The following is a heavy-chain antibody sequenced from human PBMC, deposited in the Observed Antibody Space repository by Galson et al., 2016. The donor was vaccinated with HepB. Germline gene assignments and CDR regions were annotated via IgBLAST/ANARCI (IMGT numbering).Heavy chain of an antibody. D-gene: IGHD6-19*01. CDR3: ARVGGWAMLAYFFDY. Sequence: SETLSLTCAVSGAPMSSHNWWSWVRQSPGKGLEWIGEIYHSGSTNYNPSLKSRVTISVDKSKKQFSLNLNSVTAADTAVYYCARVGGWAMLAYFFDYWSQGTLVTVSS. CDR1: GAPMSSHNW. V-gene: IGHV4-4*02. J-gene: IGHJ4*02. CDR2: IYHSGST.